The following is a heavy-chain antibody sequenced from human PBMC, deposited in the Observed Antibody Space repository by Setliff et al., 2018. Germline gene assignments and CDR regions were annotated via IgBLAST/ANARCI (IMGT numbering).Heavy chain of an antibody. CDR3: ARGSRPLWGA. CDR1: GYTFTKNA. V-gene: IGHV1-3*04. Sequence: AASVKVSCKASGYTFTKNAIHWLRQAPGQRPEWMGWISTDNGNTRYSQNFQDRVTITRDTSATTAFVELSSLRSDDTAVYFCARGSRPLWGAWGQGTLVTVSS. J-gene: IGHJ5*02. CDR2: ISTDNGNT. D-gene: IGHD5-18*01.